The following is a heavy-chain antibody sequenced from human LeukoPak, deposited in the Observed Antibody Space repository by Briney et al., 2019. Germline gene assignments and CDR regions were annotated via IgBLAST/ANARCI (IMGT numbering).Heavy chain of an antibody. D-gene: IGHD2-15*01. J-gene: IGHJ4*02. CDR2: ISYSGST. V-gene: IGHV4-59*01. Sequence: PSETLSLTCTVSGGSINSYYWTWIRQPPGKGLEWIGYISYSGSTNYNPSLRSRVTISVDTSKNQFSLQLSSVTAADTAVYYCAREGWEYCSGSCSLYDYWGQGTLVTVSS. CDR3: AREGWEYCSGSCSLYDY. CDR1: GGSINSYY.